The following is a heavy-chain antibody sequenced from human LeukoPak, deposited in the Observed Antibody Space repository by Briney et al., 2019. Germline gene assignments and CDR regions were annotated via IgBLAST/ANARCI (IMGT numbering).Heavy chain of an antibody. CDR2: IIPIFGTA. J-gene: IGHJ4*02. Sequence: SVKVSCKASGGTFSSYAISWVRQVPGQGLEWMGGIIPIFGTANYAQKFQGRVTITTDESTSTAYMELSSLRSEDTAVYYCAILGYSYGFYYFDYWGQGTLVTVSS. V-gene: IGHV1-69*05. CDR1: GGTFSSYA. D-gene: IGHD5-18*01. CDR3: AILGYSYGFYYFDY.